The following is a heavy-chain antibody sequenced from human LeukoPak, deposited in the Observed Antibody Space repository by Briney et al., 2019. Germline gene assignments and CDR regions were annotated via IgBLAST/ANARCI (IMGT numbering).Heavy chain of an antibody. Sequence: GGSLRLSCAASGFTFSSYSMNWVRQAPGKGLEWVSSISSSSSYIYYADSVKGRFTISRDNAKNSLYLQMNSLRAEDTAVYYCARGYSSSWWDNWFDPWGQGTLVTVSS. V-gene: IGHV3-21*01. CDR1: GFTFSSYS. J-gene: IGHJ5*02. D-gene: IGHD6-13*01. CDR2: ISSSSSYI. CDR3: ARGYSSSWWDNWFDP.